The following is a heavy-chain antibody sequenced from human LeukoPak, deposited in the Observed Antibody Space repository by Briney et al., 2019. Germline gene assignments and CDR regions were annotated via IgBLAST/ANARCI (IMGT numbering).Heavy chain of an antibody. CDR3: AKDPRGYSYGRNGGGRSTGYYFDY. V-gene: IGHV3-23*01. D-gene: IGHD5-18*01. CDR1: GFTFSSYA. Sequence: GGSLRLSCAASGFTFSSYAMSWVRQAPGKGLDWVSAISGSGGSTYYADSVKGRFTISRDNSKNTLYLQMNSLRAEDTAVYYCAKDPRGYSYGRNGGGRSTGYYFDYWGQGTLVTVSS. CDR2: ISGSGGST. J-gene: IGHJ4*02.